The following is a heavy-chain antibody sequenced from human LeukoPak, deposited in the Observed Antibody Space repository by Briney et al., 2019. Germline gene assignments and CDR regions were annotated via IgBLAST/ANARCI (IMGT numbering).Heavy chain of an antibody. CDR2: IYYSGST. D-gene: IGHD1-26*01. V-gene: IGHV4-59*01. CDR3: ATGSDSATSDAFDI. CDR1: GGSISSYY. Sequence: SETLSLTCTVSGGSISSYYWSWIRQPPGKGLEWIGYIYYSGSTNYNPSLKSRVTMSVDTAKNQVSLNLNSVTAAGTAVYYCATGSDSATSDAFDIWGQGTMVTVSS. J-gene: IGHJ3*02.